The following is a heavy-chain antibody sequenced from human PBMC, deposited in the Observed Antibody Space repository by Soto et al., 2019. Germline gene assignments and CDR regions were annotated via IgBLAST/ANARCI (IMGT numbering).Heavy chain of an antibody. V-gene: IGHV5-51*01. D-gene: IGHD2-15*01. CDR1: GYSFTNYW. J-gene: IGHJ4*02. CDR2: IYPGDSDT. CDR3: ARRGSAVGGAMDN. Sequence: EVQLVQSGAEVKKPGESLRISCKGIGYSFTNYWIAWVRQMPGKGLEGMGIIYPGDSDTSYSPSSQGQVTISADRSISTAYLQWSSLKASDTGVYYCARRGSAVGGAMDNWGQGTLVTVSS.